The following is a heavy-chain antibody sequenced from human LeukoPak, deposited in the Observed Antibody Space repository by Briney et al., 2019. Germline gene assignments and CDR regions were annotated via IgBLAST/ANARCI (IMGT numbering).Heavy chain of an antibody. J-gene: IGHJ5*02. CDR3: AKDRAWDYSAGWFDP. CDR1: GFTFSSYA. Sequence: GGSLRLSCAASGFTFSSYAMSWVRQAPGKGLEWVSAISGSGGSTYYADSVKGRFTISRDNSKNTLYLQMNSLRAEDTAVYYCAKDRAWDYSAGWFDPWGQGTLVTVSS. CDR2: ISGSGGST. V-gene: IGHV3-23*01. D-gene: IGHD4-11*01.